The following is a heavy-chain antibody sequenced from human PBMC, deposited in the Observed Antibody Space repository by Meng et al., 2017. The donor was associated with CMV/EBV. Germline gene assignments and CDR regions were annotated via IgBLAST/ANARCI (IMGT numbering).Heavy chain of an antibody. Sequence: VELVHAGAEVKMPGDEVKVCCKAAGYTFTSYGISWVRQAPGQGLEWMGWISAYNGNTNYAQKLQRRVTMTTDTSTSTAYMELRSLRSDDTAVYYCATDILTHFDYWGQGTLVTVSS. CDR1: GYTFTSYG. V-gene: IGHV1-18*01. D-gene: IGHD3-9*01. CDR2: ISAYNGNT. CDR3: ATDILTHFDY. J-gene: IGHJ4*02.